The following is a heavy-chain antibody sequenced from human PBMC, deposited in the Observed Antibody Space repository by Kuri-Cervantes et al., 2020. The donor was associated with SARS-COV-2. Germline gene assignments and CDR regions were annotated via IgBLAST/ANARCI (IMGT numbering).Heavy chain of an antibody. CDR2: ISGSGGST. V-gene: IGHV3-23*01. D-gene: IGHD3-22*01. CDR3: AREVTYYYDSSGYYILDY. Sequence: GGSLRLSCAASGFTFSGYAMSWVRQAPGKGLEWVSAISGSGGSTYYADSVKGRFTISRDNSKNTLYLQMNSLRAEDTAVYYCAREVTYYYDSSGYYILDYWGQGTLVTVSS. CDR1: GFTFSGYA. J-gene: IGHJ4*02.